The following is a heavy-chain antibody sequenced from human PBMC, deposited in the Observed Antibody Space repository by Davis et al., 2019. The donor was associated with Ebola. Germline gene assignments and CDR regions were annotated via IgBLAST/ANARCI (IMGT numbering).Heavy chain of an antibody. V-gene: IGHV3-23*01. Sequence: GESLKISCAASGFTFTNYAMNWVRQAPGKGLEWVSAISGSGGSTYYADSVKGRFTISRDNSKNTLYLQMNSLRAEDTAVYYCAKGGEGHEAPWGQGTTVTVSS. J-gene: IGHJ6*02. D-gene: IGHD3-16*01. CDR2: ISGSGGST. CDR3: AKGGEGHEAP. CDR1: GFTFTNYA.